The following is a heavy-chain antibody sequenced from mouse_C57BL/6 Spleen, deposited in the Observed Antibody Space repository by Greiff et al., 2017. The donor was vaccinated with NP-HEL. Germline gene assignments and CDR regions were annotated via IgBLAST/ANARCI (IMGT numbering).Heavy chain of an antibody. V-gene: IGHV5-17*01. J-gene: IGHJ2*01. CDR2: ISSGSSTI. Sequence: VQLKESGGGLVKPGGSLKLSCAASGFTFSDYGMHWVRQAPEKGLEWVAYISSGSSTIYYADTVKGRFTISRDNAKNTLFLQMTSLRSEDTAMYYCARGDYYGSSHPFDYWGQGTTLTVSS. D-gene: IGHD1-1*01. CDR3: ARGDYYGSSHPFDY. CDR1: GFTFSDYG.